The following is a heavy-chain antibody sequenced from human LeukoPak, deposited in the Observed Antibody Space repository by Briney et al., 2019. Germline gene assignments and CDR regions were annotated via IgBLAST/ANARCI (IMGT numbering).Heavy chain of an antibody. Sequence: SETLSLTCTVSGGSVSNTNYYWAWIRQPPGKGLEWIGSVSHSGRTNYNPSLKSRVTISVDTSKNQFSLKLSSVTAADTAVYFCARDAEFCTSFDCPRWFDPWGQGTLVTVSS. J-gene: IGHJ5*02. D-gene: IGHD2/OR15-2a*01. CDR2: VSHSGRT. CDR3: ARDAEFCTSFDCPRWFDP. V-gene: IGHV4-39*07. CDR1: GGSVSNTNYY.